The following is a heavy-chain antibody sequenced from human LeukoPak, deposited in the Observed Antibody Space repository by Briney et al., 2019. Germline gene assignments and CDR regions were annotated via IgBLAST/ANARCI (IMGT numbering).Heavy chain of an antibody. CDR2: INSDGSST. CDR1: GFTFSSYW. D-gene: IGHD3-10*01. J-gene: IGHJ6*03. Sequence: GGSLRLSCAASGFTFSSYWMHWVRQAPGKGLVWVSRINSDGSSTSYADSVKGRFTISRDNAKNTLYPQMNSLRAEDTAVYYCARGFEPGSSYYYYMDVWGKGTTVTVSS. V-gene: IGHV3-74*01. CDR3: ARGFEPGSSYYYYMDV.